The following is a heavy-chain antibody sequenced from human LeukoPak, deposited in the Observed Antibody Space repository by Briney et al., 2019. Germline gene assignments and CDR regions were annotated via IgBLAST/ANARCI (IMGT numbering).Heavy chain of an antibody. D-gene: IGHD3-3*01. CDR3: AREGDLLWSASWFDP. CDR2: ISYDGSNK. V-gene: IGHV3-30*04. Sequence: AGGSLRLSCAASGFTFSSYAMHWVRQAPGKGLEWVAVISYDGSNKYYADSVKGRFTISRDNSKNTLYLQMNSLRAEDTAVYYCAREGDLLWSASWFDPWGQGTLVTVSS. CDR1: GFTFSSYA. J-gene: IGHJ5*02.